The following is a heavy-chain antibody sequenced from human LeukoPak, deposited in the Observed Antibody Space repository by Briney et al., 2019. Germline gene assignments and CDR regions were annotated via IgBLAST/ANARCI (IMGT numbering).Heavy chain of an antibody. Sequence: GGSLRLSCAASGFTFSSYRMNWVRQAPGKGLEWVSYISSSSSTIYYADSVKGRFTISRDNAKNSLYLQMNSLRAEDTAVYYCARDTRPLRYFDWLLEFDYWGQGTLVTVSS. CDR1: GFTFSSYR. CDR3: ARDTRPLRYFDWLLEFDY. V-gene: IGHV3-48*01. J-gene: IGHJ4*02. D-gene: IGHD3-9*01. CDR2: ISSSSSTI.